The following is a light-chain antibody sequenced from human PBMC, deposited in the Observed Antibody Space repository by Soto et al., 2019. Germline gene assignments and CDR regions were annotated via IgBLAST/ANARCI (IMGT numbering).Light chain of an antibody. V-gene: IGLV2-8*01. J-gene: IGLJ2*01. CDR1: SSDVGGYNY. Sequence: QSALTQPPSASGSPGQSVTISCTGTSSDVGGYNYVSWYQQHPGKAPKLMIYEVSKRPSGVPDRFSGSKSGNTASLTVSGLQAEDEADYYCSSYAGTTTLLFGGGTKVTVL. CDR3: SSYAGTTTLL. CDR2: EVS.